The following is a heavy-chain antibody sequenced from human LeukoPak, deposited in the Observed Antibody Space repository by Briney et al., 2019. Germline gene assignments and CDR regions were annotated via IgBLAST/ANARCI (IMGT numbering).Heavy chain of an antibody. Sequence: SQTLSLTCTVSSGSISSGGYYWSWIRQHPGKCLEWIGYIYYSGSTYYNPSLKSRVTISVDTSKNQFSLKLSSVTAADTAVYYCARGSRPQQLARWGQGTLVTVSS. CDR3: ARGSRPQQLAR. CDR1: SGSISSGGYY. CDR2: IYYSGST. D-gene: IGHD6-13*01. V-gene: IGHV4-31*03. J-gene: IGHJ4*02.